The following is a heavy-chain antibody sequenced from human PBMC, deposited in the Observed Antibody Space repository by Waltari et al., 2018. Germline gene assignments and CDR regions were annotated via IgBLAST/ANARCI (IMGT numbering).Heavy chain of an antibody. V-gene: IGHV4-39*07. J-gene: IGHJ3*02. D-gene: IGHD5-12*01. CDR1: GGSISSSSYY. CDR2: IDYSGRT. Sequence: QLPLQESGPGLVKPSETLSLTCTVSGGSISSSSYYWGWIRQPPGKGLEWLGSIDYSGRTNYNPSLKSRVTISVDTSKNQFSRKLSSVTAADTAVYYCASVSMGTKQVDLYAFDIWGQGTMVTVSS. CDR3: ASVSMGTKQVDLYAFDI.